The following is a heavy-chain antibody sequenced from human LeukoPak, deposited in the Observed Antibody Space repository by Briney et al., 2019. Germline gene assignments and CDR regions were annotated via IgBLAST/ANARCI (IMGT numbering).Heavy chain of an antibody. V-gene: IGHV5-51*01. CDR2: IYPGDSDT. CDR3: ARHVDGSSWSPFDY. Sequence: GESLKISCKGSGYNFTTYWIGWVRQMPGKGLEWMGIIYPGDSDTRYSPSFQGQVTISADKSITTAYLQWSSLKASDTAMYYCARHVDGSSWSPFDYWGQGTLVTVSS. J-gene: IGHJ4*02. D-gene: IGHD6-13*01. CDR1: GYNFTTYW.